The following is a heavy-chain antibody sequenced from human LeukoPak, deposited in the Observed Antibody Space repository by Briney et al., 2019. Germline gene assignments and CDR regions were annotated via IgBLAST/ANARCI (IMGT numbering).Heavy chain of an antibody. CDR1: GFSLSTGRVG. J-gene: IGHJ2*01. Sequence: SGPTLVNPTQTLTLTCTFSGFSLSTGRVGVGWVRQPPEKALDWLALIYWNDEKRYSPSLKSRLTITQDTSKHQVVLTMTKMDPMDTATYYCAHSTTDLFGAWGRGTLVTVSS. V-gene: IGHV2-5*01. CDR3: AHSTTDLFGA. CDR2: IYWNDEK. D-gene: IGHD3-16*01.